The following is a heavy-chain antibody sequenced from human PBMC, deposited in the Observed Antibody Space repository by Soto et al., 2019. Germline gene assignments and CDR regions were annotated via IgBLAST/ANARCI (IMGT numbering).Heavy chain of an antibody. Sequence: QVQLVQSGSELKKPGASVKVSCKASGYTFINYAMNWVRQAPGQGLEWMGWINTNTGNPTYAQGCTGRFVFSLDTSVSTAYLQIDSLKAEDTAVYYCARQGEGGTRSWFDPWGQGTQVTVSS. V-gene: IGHV7-4-1*01. CDR2: INTNTGNP. J-gene: IGHJ5*02. CDR3: ARQGEGGTRSWFDP. D-gene: IGHD2-15*01. CDR1: GYTFINYA.